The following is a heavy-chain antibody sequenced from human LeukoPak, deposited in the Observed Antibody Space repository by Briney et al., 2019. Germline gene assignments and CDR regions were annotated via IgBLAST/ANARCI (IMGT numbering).Heavy chain of an antibody. V-gene: IGHV4-39*07. Sequence: SETLSLTCTVSGGSISSSSYYWGWIRQPPGKGLEWIGEINHSGSTNSNPSLKSRVTISVDASKNQFSLKLSSVTAADTAVYYCARGGWELPEGSLDYWGQGTLVTVSS. CDR1: GGSISSSSYY. CDR3: ARGGWELPEGSLDY. J-gene: IGHJ4*02. D-gene: IGHD1-26*01. CDR2: INHSGST.